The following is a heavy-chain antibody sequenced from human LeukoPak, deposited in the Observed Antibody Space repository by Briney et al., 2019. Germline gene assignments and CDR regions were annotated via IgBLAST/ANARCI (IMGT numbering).Heavy chain of an antibody. J-gene: IGHJ4*02. CDR2: ISSSSSYI. CDR3: AAGVTVTIFDY. D-gene: IGHD4-17*01. CDR1: GFTFSSYS. V-gene: IGHV3-21*01. Sequence: GGSLRLSCAASGFTFSSYSTNWVRQAPGKGLEWVSSISSSSSYIYYADSVKGRFTISRDNAKKSLYLQMNSLRAEDTAVYYCAAGVTVTIFDYWGQGTLVTVSS.